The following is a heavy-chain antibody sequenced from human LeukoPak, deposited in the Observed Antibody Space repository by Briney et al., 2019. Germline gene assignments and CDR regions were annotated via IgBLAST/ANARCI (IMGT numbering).Heavy chain of an antibody. V-gene: IGHV3-53*01. CDR1: GFTVSDNY. J-gene: IGHJ5*02. CDR2: ISGGGST. CDR3: AKLTRGYCSSTACPNWFDP. D-gene: IGHD2-2*01. Sequence: PGGSLRLSCAASGFTVSDNYTSWVRQAPGKGLEWVSAISGGGSTYYADSVKGRFTISRDNSKNTLYLQMNSLRGEDTAVYYCAKLTRGYCSSTACPNWFDPWGQGTLVTVSS.